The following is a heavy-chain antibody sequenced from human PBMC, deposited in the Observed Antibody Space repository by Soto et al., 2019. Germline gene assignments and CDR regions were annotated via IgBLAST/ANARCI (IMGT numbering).Heavy chain of an antibody. V-gene: IGHV1-69*13. Sequence: ASVKVSCKASGGTFSSYAISWVRQAPGQGLEWMGGIIPIFGTANYAQKFQGRVTITADESTSTAYMELSSLRSEDTAVYYCARLGDPLFVSPTTFDYWGQGTLVTVSS. CDR3: ARLGDPLFVSPTTFDY. D-gene: IGHD3-16*01. J-gene: IGHJ4*02. CDR2: IIPIFGTA. CDR1: GGTFSSYA.